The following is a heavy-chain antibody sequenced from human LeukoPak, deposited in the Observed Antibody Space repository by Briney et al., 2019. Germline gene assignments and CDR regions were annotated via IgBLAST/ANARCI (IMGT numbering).Heavy chain of an antibody. Sequence: PSETLSLTCAVYGGSFSGYYWSWIRQPPGKGLEWIGEINHSGSTNYNPSLKSRVTISVDTSKNQFSLKLSSVTAADTAVYYCARGSPEYCSGGSCYAFDIWGQGTMVTVSS. V-gene: IGHV4-34*01. D-gene: IGHD2-15*01. CDR1: GGSFSGYY. CDR3: ARGSPEYCSGGSCYAFDI. J-gene: IGHJ3*02. CDR2: INHSGST.